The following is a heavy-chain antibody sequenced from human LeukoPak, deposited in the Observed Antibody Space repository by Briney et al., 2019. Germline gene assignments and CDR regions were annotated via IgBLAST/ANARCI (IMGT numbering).Heavy chain of an antibody. V-gene: IGHV4-4*09. CDR1: GGSISSYF. CDR3: ARHGGYSYGHYYYMDV. CDR2: IYTSGRT. J-gene: IGHJ6*03. Sequence: SETLSLTRTVSGGSISSYFWGWIRQPPGKGLEGVGDIYTSGRTNYNPSLKSRVTISVDTSKNQFSLKLSSVTAADTAVYYCARHGGYSYGHYYYMDVWGKGTTVTVSS. D-gene: IGHD5-18*01.